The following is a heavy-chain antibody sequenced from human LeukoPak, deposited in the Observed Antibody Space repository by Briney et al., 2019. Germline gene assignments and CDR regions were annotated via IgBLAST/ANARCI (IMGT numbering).Heavy chain of an antibody. CDR1: GGSLSSYY. CDR3: ARGMAGDPFDY. Sequence: PSETLSLTCTVSGGSLSSYYWSWIRQPPGKGLEWIGYIYYSGSTNYNPSLKSRVTISVDTSKNQFSLKLSSVTAADTAVYYCARGMAGDPFDYWGQGTLVTVSS. CDR2: IYYSGST. D-gene: IGHD6-19*01. J-gene: IGHJ4*02. V-gene: IGHV4-59*08.